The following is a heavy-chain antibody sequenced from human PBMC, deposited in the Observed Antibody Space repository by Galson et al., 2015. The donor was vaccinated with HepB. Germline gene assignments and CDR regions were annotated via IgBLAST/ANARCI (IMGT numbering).Heavy chain of an antibody. CDR2: ISYDGSNK. V-gene: IGHV3-30*18. CDR1: GFTFSNYA. J-gene: IGHJ4*02. CDR3: AKDRNPRWGLVDY. Sequence: SLRLSCAASGFTFSNYALHWVRQAPGKGLEWVAVISYDGSNKYYADSVKGRFTISRDNSKNTPYLQMNSLRAEDTAVYYCAKDRNPRWGLVDYWGQGTLVTVSS. D-gene: IGHD1-26*01.